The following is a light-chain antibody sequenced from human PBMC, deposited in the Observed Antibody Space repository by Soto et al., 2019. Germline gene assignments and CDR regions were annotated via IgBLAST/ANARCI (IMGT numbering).Light chain of an antibody. J-gene: IGLJ3*02. CDR3: SSYAGSYTLV. Sequence: QPVLTQPRSVSGSPGQSVTISCTGTSSDVGGYKYVSWYQQHPGKAPTLMIYDVSKRPSGVPDRFSGSKSGNTASLTISGLQAEDEADYYCSSYAGSYTLVFGGGTKLTVL. V-gene: IGLV2-11*01. CDR1: SSDVGGYKY. CDR2: DVS.